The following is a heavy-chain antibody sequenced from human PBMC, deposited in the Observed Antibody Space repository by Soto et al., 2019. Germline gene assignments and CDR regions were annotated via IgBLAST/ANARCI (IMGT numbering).Heavy chain of an antibody. CDR2: MNDFGRT. J-gene: IGHJ5*02. CDR3: ARSFCRDAVRCNWFDP. V-gene: IGHV4-59*01. D-gene: IGHD2-8*01. CDR1: GASSSSYY. Sequence: QVQLQESGPGLVKSSETLSLTCTVSGASSSSYYWSWLRQPPGKGLEWIGYMNDFGRTIYNPSLKSRVTISFDTSKSQLSLKLTSVIAADTAVYYCARSFCRDAVRCNWFDPWGQGTLVTASS.